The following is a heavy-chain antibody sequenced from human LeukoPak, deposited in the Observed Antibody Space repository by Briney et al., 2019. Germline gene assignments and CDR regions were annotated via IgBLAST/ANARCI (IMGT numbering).Heavy chain of an antibody. D-gene: IGHD4-11*01. CDR2: IDPSGGAP. Sequence: ASVKVSCKASGYTFTSYFIHWVQQAPGQGLEWMGIIDPSGGAPRNVQKFQGRITMTRDPSSSTIHMELSSLRSEDTAVYYCARVRDYGNYYDAFDIWGQGTMVSVSS. CDR3: ARVRDYGNYYDAFDI. J-gene: IGHJ3*02. V-gene: IGHV1-46*01. CDR1: GYTFTSYF.